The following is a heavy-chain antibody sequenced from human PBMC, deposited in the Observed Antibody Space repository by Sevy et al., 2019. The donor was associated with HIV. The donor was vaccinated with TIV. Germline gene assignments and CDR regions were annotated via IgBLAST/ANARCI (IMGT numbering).Heavy chain of an antibody. Sequence: GPVKVSCKASGYTFTSYYMHWVRQAPGQGLEWMGIINPSGGSTSYAQKFQGRVTMTRDTSTSTVYMELSSLRSEDTAVYYCARGLYYYGSGSYTPLDYWGQGTLVTVSS. V-gene: IGHV1-46*03. CDR3: ARGLYYYGSGSYTPLDY. J-gene: IGHJ4*02. D-gene: IGHD3-10*01. CDR2: INPSGGST. CDR1: GYTFTSYY.